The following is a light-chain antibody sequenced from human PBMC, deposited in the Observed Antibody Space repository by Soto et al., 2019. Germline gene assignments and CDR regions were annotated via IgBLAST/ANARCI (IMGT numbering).Light chain of an antibody. V-gene: IGLV1-51*02. CDR2: ENH. CDR1: SSNIGNHY. CDR3: GTCDSSLCAWV. J-gene: IGLJ3*02. Sequence: QSVLTQPPSVSAAPGQKVTISCSGSSSNIGNHYVSWYQYLPRRAPKLLIFENHKRPSTIPDRFSASKSGTSATLGITGLQTGDEAEYFCGTCDSSLCAWVFGGGTKLTVL.